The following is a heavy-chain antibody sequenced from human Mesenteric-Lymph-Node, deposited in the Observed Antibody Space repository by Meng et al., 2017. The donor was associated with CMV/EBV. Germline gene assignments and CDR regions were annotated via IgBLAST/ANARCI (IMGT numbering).Heavy chain of an antibody. V-gene: IGHV4-59*01. D-gene: IGHD3-3*01. Sequence: SETLSLTCTVSGGSIGSYYWNWIRQPPGKGLEWIGYIYYSGSTNYNPSLKSRVTISVDTSKNQFSLKLSSVTAADTAVYYCARDPGYYDFWSGYQPSFWYFDLWGRGTLVTVSS. CDR3: ARDPGYYDFWSGYQPSFWYFDL. CDR2: IYYSGST. J-gene: IGHJ2*01. CDR1: GGSIGSYY.